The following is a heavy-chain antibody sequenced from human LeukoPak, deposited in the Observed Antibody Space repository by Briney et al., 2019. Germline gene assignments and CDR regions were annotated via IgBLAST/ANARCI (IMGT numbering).Heavy chain of an antibody. CDR2: ISGSGGST. CDR3: AKDRSGGNVYYFDY. V-gene: IGHV3-23*01. CDR1: GFTFSSYA. Sequence: GGSPRLSCAASGFTFSSYAMSWVRQAPGKGLEWVSVISGSGGSTYYADSVKGRFTISRDNSKNTLYLQMNSLRAEDTAVYYCAKDRSGGNVYYFDYWGQGTLVTVSS. D-gene: IGHD4-23*01. J-gene: IGHJ4*02.